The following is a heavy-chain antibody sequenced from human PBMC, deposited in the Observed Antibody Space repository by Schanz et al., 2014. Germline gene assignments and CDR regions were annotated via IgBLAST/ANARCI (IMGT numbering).Heavy chain of an antibody. CDR2: INPNSGGT. V-gene: IGHV1-2*06. CDR3: AREGTVIRGLSGWFDP. Sequence: QVQLVQSGAEVKKPGASVKVSCKSSGYTFTDYHIHWVRQAPGQGLEYMGRINPNSGGTNFAQKFQGRVTMTRDTSINTVYMELSRLRSDDTAVYYCAREGTVIRGLSGWFDPWGQGALATVSS. CDR1: GYTFTDYH. D-gene: IGHD3-10*01. J-gene: IGHJ5*02.